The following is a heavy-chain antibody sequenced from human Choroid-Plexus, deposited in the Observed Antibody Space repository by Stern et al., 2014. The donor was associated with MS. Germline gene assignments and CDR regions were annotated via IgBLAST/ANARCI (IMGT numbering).Heavy chain of an antibody. D-gene: IGHD2/OR15-2a*01. Sequence: VQLVESGGGVVQPGRPLRLYCVASGFTFGSCAMHWVRQAPGKGLEWVAGVSYDGSNKYYADSVKGRFTISRDNSQNTLYMQMSSLRPEDTAVYYCAKDRQYLTYFFDHRGQGSLVTVSS. CDR2: VSYDGSNK. CDR1: GFTFGSCA. CDR3: AKDRQYLTYFFDH. J-gene: IGHJ5*02. V-gene: IGHV3-30*18.